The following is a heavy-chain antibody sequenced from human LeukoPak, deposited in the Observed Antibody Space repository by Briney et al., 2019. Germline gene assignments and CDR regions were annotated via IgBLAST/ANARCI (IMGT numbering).Heavy chain of an antibody. J-gene: IGHJ4*02. CDR3: ARDGSGWYSDY. V-gene: IGHV3-7*03. CDR1: GFTFSSYW. CDR2: IKQDGSEK. Sequence: GGSLRLSCAASGFTFSSYWMSWVRQAPGKGLEWVANIKQDGSEKYYVDSVKGRFTISRDNAKNSLYLRMNSLRGEDTALYLCARDGSGWYSDYWGQGTLVTVSS. D-gene: IGHD6-19*01.